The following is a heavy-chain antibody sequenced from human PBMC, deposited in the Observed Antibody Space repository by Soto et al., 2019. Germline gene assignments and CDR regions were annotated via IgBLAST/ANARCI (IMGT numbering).Heavy chain of an antibody. D-gene: IGHD5-12*01. CDR3: ARLVGAYDSYFDH. CDR1: GYSFTRTW. J-gene: IGHJ4*02. V-gene: IGHV5-51*01. Sequence: GESLKISCKGSGYSFTRTWIGWVRQLPGKGLDWLGIIYPGDSETRYSPSFRGQVTFSVDMSISTAYLQWSSLKTSDIAIYYCARLVGAYDSYFDHWGQGTRVTVSS. CDR2: IYPGDSET.